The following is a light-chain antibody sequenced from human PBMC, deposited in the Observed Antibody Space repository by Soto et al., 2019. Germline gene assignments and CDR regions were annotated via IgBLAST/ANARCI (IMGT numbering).Light chain of an antibody. Sequence: DIQMTQSTSSLSASVGDRVTITCRASQNISSYLNWYQQKPGKAPKLLIYAASSLQSGVTSRFSGSGSGTDFTLTISSLQPEDFATYYCQQSHSIPYTFGQGTKLEIK. V-gene: IGKV1-39*01. CDR3: QQSHSIPYT. J-gene: IGKJ2*01. CDR2: AAS. CDR1: QNISSY.